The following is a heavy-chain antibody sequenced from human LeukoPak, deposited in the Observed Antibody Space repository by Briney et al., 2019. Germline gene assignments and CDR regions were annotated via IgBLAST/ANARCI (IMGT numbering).Heavy chain of an antibody. Sequence: GGSLRLSCAASGFTFSSYAMSWGRQAPGKGLEWVSAISGSGGSTYYADSVKGRFTISRDNSKNTLYLQMNSLRAEDTAVYYCAKAVRGIYYDSSGQFDYWGQGTLVTVSP. J-gene: IGHJ4*02. D-gene: IGHD3-22*01. CDR1: GFTFSSYA. CDR2: ISGSGGST. CDR3: AKAVRGIYYDSSGQFDY. V-gene: IGHV3-23*01.